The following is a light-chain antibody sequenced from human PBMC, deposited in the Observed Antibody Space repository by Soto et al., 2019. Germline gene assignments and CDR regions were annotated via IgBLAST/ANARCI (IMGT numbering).Light chain of an antibody. CDR2: GAS. CDR1: QSVSSN. J-gene: IGKJ1*01. Sequence: IVMTEAPSTLSVSPLEGATLSCMASQSVSSNVSGYHQKPGQAPRLLIYGASSRATGIPDRFSGSGSGTDFTLTISRLEPEDFAVYYCQQYGSSPLWTFGQGTKVDIK. V-gene: IGKV3-20*01. CDR3: QQYGSSPLWT.